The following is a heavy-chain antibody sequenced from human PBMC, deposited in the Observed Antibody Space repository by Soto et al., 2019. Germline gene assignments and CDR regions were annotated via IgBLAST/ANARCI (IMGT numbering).Heavy chain of an antibody. V-gene: IGHV4-31*03. D-gene: IGHD3-22*01. Sequence: QVQLQESGPGLVKPSQTLSLTCTVSGGSISSGGYYWSWIRQHPGKGLEWIGYIYYSGSTYYNPYLNSRVTISVDTSKNQFSLKLSSVTAADTAVYYCARVDYDSSGYYPAGYWGQGTLVTVSS. CDR3: ARVDYDSSGYYPAGY. CDR1: GGSISSGGYY. CDR2: IYYSGST. J-gene: IGHJ4*02.